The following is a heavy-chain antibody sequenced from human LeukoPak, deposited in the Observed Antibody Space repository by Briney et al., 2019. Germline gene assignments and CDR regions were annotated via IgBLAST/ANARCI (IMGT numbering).Heavy chain of an antibody. Sequence: GGSLRLSCAASGFTFSSYSMNWVRQAPGKGLEWVSYIRISSSTIYYADSVEGRFTISRDNAKNSLYLQMNSLRDEDTAVYYCARFLRLPEALYFDYWGQGTLVTVSA. J-gene: IGHJ4*02. CDR3: ARFLRLPEALYFDY. CDR2: IRISSSTI. D-gene: IGHD4-11*01. CDR1: GFTFSSYS. V-gene: IGHV3-48*02.